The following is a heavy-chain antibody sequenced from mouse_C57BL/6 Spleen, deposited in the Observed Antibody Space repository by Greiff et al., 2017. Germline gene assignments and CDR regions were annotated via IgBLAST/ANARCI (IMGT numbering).Heavy chain of an antibody. CDR1: GYTFTSYW. CDR2: IDPNSGGT. CDR3: ARGGSYYSNYGAMDY. J-gene: IGHJ4*01. D-gene: IGHD2-5*01. V-gene: IGHV1-72*01. Sequence: QVQLQQSGAELVKPGASVKLSCKASGYTFTSYWMHWVKQRPGRGLEWIGRIDPNSGGTKYNEKFKSKATRTVDKASSTAYMQLSSLTSEDSAVYDCARGGSYYSNYGAMDYWGQGTSVTVSS.